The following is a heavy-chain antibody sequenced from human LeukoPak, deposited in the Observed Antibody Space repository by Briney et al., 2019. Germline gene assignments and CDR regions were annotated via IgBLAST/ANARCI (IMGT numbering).Heavy chain of an antibody. CDR1: GFTFDDYA. V-gene: IGHV3-9*03. D-gene: IGHD6-19*01. Sequence: GGSLRLSCAASGFTFDDYAMHWVRQAPGKGLEWVSGISWNSGSIGYADSVKGRFTISRDNAKNSLYLQMNSLRAEDVALYYCAKATPGIAVAGSFDYWGQGTLVTVPS. J-gene: IGHJ4*02. CDR3: AKATPGIAVAGSFDY. CDR2: ISWNSGSI.